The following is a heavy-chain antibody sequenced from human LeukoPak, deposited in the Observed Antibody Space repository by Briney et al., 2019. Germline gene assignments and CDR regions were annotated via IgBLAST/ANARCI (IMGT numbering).Heavy chain of an antibody. J-gene: IGHJ6*03. CDR2: IGIAGDT. CDR1: GFTFSNYN. CDR3: AKVLVADAIPVDFYYMDV. D-gene: IGHD2-2*02. Sequence: SGGSLRLSCAASGFTFSNYNIHWVRQATGKGLEWVSAIGIAGDTYYIDSVKGRFTISRDNSKNTLYLQMNSLKTEDTAVYYCAKVLVADAIPVDFYYMDVWGKGTTVTVSS. V-gene: IGHV3-13*01.